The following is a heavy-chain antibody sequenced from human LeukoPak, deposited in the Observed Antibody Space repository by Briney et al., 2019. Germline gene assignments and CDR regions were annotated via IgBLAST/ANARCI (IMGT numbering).Heavy chain of an antibody. J-gene: IGHJ4*02. CDR1: GFTFSSNS. CDR2: ISGSGGST. D-gene: IGHD3-3*01. V-gene: IGHV3-23*01. CDR3: AKELRFLEWLPGY. Sequence: GGSLRLSCAASGFTFSSNSMNWVRQAPGKGLEWVSAISGSGGSTYYADSVKGRFTISRDNSKNTLYLQMNSLRAEDTAVYYCAKELRFLEWLPGYWGQGTLVTVSS.